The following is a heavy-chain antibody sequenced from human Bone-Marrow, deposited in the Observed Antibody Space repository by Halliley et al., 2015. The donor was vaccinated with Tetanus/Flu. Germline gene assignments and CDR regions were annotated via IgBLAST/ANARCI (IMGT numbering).Heavy chain of an antibody. Sequence: LSLTCSVYGGSFRGYYWTWIRQPPGRGLEWIGDITHRGGTSYIPSLESRVTISVDTSMNHFSLTLTSVTAADTAVYYCARRTPIDDFWSGSTDSWGQGTLVTVSS. D-gene: IGHD3-3*01. CDR1: GGSFRGYY. V-gene: IGHV4-34*01. CDR3: ARRTPIDDFWSGSTDS. J-gene: IGHJ5*01. CDR2: ITHRGGT.